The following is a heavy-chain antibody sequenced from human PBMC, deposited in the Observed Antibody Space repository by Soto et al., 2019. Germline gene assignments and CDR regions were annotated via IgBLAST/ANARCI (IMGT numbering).Heavy chain of an antibody. D-gene: IGHD3-9*01. Sequence: QVQLVQSGAEVKKPGASVKVSCKASGYTFTSYVISWVRQAPGQGRGGMGWISAYNGNTSYAQKLQGRGTMTTDTATSTAYMELRSLRSDDTAVYYCARVGRYYDILTGYWPGGMDVWGQGTTVTVSS. V-gene: IGHV1-18*01. CDR1: GYTFTSYV. CDR2: ISAYNGNT. CDR3: ARVGRYYDILTGYWPGGMDV. J-gene: IGHJ6*02.